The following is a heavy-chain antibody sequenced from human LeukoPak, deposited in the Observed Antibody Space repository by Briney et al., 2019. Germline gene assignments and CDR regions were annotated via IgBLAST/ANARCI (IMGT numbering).Heavy chain of an antibody. V-gene: IGHV1-2*02. J-gene: IGHJ4*02. CDR3: ARGYCSAGTCYEFDY. D-gene: IGHD2-15*01. CDR1: GYTFTGYY. CDR2: XNPNNXGT. Sequence: GASVKVSCKASGYTFTGYYLHWVRQAPGQGLEXXXXXNPNNXGTDYAQXFHGXVTXTRXTXISTAYMELSRLISDDTAVYYCARGYCSAGTCYEFDYWGQGTLVTVSS.